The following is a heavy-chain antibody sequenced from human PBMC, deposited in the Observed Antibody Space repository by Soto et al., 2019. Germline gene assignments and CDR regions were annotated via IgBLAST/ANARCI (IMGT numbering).Heavy chain of an antibody. CDR2: IKQDGSEK. Sequence: GGSLRLSCAASGFTFSSYWMSWVRQAPGKGLEWVANIKQDGSEKYYVDSVKGRFTISRDNAKNSLYLQMNSLRAEDTAVYYCARDLRLYCTNGVCFASRFDPWGQGTLVTVSS. CDR1: GFTFSSYW. D-gene: IGHD2-8*01. CDR3: ARDLRLYCTNGVCFASRFDP. J-gene: IGHJ5*02. V-gene: IGHV3-7*01.